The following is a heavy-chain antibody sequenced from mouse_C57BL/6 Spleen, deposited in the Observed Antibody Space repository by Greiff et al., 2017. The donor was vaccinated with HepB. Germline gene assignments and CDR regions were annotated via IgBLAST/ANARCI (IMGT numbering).Heavy chain of an antibody. CDR2: IYPGDGDT. J-gene: IGHJ1*03. V-gene: IGHV1-80*01. Sequence: VKLQESGAELVKPGASVKISCKASGYAFSSYWMNWVKQRPGKGLEWIGQIYPGDGDTNYNGKFKGKATLTADKSSSTAYMQLSSLTSEDSAVYFCARGGRVYFDVWGTGTTVTVSS. CDR1: GYAFSSYW. CDR3: ARGGRVYFDV.